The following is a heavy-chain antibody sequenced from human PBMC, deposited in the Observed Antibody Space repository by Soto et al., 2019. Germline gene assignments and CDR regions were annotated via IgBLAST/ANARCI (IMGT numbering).Heavy chain of an antibody. J-gene: IGHJ6*04. V-gene: IGHV4-34*01. CDR2: INHRGGA. CDR1: NGSFTDYF. D-gene: IGHD3-10*01. Sequence: SETLSLTCAAHNGSFTDYFWTWIRQSPGKGLEWIGEINHRGGATYNPSLRSRVTISIDTSKNQFSLSLSSVTAADTAVYYCARDVRGYGSGKREWKRHGMDVWGEGTTVTVSS. CDR3: ARDVRGYGSGKREWKRHGMDV.